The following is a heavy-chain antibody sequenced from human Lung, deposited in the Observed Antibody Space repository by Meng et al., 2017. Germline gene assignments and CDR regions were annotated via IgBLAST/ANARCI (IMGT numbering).Heavy chain of an antibody. V-gene: IGHV3-74*03. CDR3: ARDADWVIFDH. Sequence: GESLKISCAASGFTFSSYNMHWFRQTPGEGLVWVSRINTDASSTTYADSVKGRFTISRDDAKNTVYLQMNSLRAEDTAVYYCARDADWVIFDHWGQGALVTVSS. J-gene: IGHJ4*02. D-gene: IGHD3-9*01. CDR2: INTDASST. CDR1: GFTFSSYN.